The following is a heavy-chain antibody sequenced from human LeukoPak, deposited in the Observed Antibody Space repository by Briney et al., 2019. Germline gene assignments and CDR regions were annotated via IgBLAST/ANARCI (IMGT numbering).Heavy chain of an antibody. V-gene: IGHV3-30*03. CDR3: VMSVGTRNDY. Sequence: GGSLRLSCAASGFTFSSYGMHWVRQAPGKGLEWVAVISYDGSNKYYADSVKGRFTISRDNSKNTLYLQMNSLRAEDTAVYYCVMSVGTRNDYWGQGTLVTVSS. CDR2: ISYDGSNK. D-gene: IGHD7-27*01. CDR1: GFTFSSYG. J-gene: IGHJ4*02.